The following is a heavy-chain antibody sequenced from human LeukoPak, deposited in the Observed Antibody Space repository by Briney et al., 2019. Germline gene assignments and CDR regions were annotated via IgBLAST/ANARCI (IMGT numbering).Heavy chain of an antibody. J-gene: IGHJ6*03. D-gene: IGHD6-13*01. V-gene: IGHV1-69*05. CDR3: ARADLYIAAAGYGHSYYYCMDV. CDR2: IIPIFGTA. Sequence: ASVKVSCKASGGTFSSYAISWVRQAPGQGLEWMGGIIPIFGTANYAQKLQGRVTITTDESTSTAYMELSSLRSEDTAVYYCARADLYIAAAGYGHSYYYCMDVWGKGTTVTVSS. CDR1: GGTFSSYA.